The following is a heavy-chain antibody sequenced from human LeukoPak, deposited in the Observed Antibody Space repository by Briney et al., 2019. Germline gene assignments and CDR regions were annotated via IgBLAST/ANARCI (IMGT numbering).Heavy chain of an antibody. CDR1: GGSISSGSYY. D-gene: IGHD3-3*01. J-gene: IGHJ5*02. V-gene: IGHV4-61*02. CDR2: IYTSGST. CDR3: ARSFGVVIGDWFDP. Sequence: PSQTLSLTCTVSGGSISSGSYYWSWIRQPAGKGLEWIGRIYTSGSTNYNPSPKSRVTISVDTSKNQFSLKLSSVTAADTAVYYCARSFGVVIGDWFDPWGQGTLVTVSS.